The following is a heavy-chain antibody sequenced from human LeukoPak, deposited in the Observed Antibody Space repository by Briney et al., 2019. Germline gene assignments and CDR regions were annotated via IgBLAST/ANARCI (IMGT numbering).Heavy chain of an antibody. CDR1: GGSISSYY. D-gene: IGHD3-10*01. Sequence: SETLSLTCTVSGGSISSYYWSWIRQPAGKGLEWIGRIYTSGSTDYNPSLKSRVTMSVDTSKNQFSLKLSSVTAADTAVYNCARDSGTTGEVKFDPWGQGTLVTVSS. CDR3: ARDSGTTGEVKFDP. V-gene: IGHV4-4*07. CDR2: IYTSGST. J-gene: IGHJ5*02.